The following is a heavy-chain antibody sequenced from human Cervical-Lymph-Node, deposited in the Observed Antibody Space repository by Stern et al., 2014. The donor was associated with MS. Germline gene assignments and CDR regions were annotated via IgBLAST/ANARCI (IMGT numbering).Heavy chain of an antibody. J-gene: IGHJ4*02. D-gene: IGHD4-17*01. CDR2: IYPGDSDT. CDR3: ARDYGDYAFDY. V-gene: IGHV5-51*01. CDR1: GYSFTANW. Sequence: EVQLVESGAEVKKPGGSLKISCKGSGYSFTANWIAWVRQMPGKGLEWMGIIYPGDSDTRYSQSFQGQVTISADKSISTAYLQWSSLKASDTAMYYCARDYGDYAFDYWGQGTLVTVSS.